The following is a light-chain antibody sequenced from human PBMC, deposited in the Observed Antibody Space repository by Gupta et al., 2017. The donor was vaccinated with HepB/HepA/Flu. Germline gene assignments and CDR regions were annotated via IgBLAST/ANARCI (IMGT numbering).Light chain of an antibody. V-gene: IGKV1-33*01. J-gene: IGKJ3*01. CDR2: DAS. Sequence: DIQMTQSPSSLSASVVDRVTITCQASQDISNYLNWYQQKPGKAPKLLIYDASNLETGVPSRFSGSGSGTDFTFTISSLQTEDIATYYCQQYDNLPRGFTFGPGTKVDIK. CDR1: QDISNY. CDR3: QQYDNLPRGFT.